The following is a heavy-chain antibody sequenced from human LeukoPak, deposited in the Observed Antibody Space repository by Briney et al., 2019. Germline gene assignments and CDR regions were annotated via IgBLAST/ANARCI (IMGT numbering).Heavy chain of an antibody. CDR2: LSDSGGST. Sequence: GGSLRLSCAASGFIFTTYAMSWVRQAPGKGLEWVSGLSDSGGSTYYADSVKGRFTISRDNSKNTLYLQMNSLRVEDTAVYYCAKASRATLTTVINWFDPWGQGTPVTVSS. CDR3: AKASRATLTTVINWFDP. D-gene: IGHD4-11*01. J-gene: IGHJ5*02. V-gene: IGHV3-23*01. CDR1: GFIFTTYA.